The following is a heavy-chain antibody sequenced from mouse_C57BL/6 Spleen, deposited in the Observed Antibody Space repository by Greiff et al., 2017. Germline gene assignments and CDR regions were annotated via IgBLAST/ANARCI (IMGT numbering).Heavy chain of an antibody. J-gene: IGHJ2*01. Sequence: VQLKESGPVLVKPGPSVKISCKASGYTFTDYYMHWVQQSPGKSLEWIGLVYPYTGGTSYNQKFKGKATLTVDTSSSTAYMQLNSLTSDDSAVYYCARDEGITTVKGSFDYWGKGTTRTVSS. CDR3: ARDEGITTVKGSFDY. CDR1: GYTFTDYY. CDR2: VYPYTGGT. V-gene: IGHV1-36*01. D-gene: IGHD1-1*01.